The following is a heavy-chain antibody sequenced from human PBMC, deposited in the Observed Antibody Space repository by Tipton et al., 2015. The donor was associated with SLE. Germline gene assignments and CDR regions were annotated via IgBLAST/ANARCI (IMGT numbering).Heavy chain of an antibody. CDR3: ARSNYNYAGWFAS. J-gene: IGHJ5*01. D-gene: IGHD1-20*01. CDR2: LYSGGTT. V-gene: IGHV3-23*03. Sequence: SLRLSCAASGFTFSDFVVTWVRQPAGKGLQWVSTLYSGGTTHYADSVKGRFTISRDISKSTLYLQMDGLRPEDTARYYCARSNYNYAGWFASWGQGTLVTVSS. CDR1: GFTFSDFV.